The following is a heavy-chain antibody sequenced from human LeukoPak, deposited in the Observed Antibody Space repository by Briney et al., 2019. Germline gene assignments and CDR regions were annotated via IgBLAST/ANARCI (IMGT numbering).Heavy chain of an antibody. J-gene: IGHJ4*02. CDR1: GFTFSNYG. CDR3: AVNHRDGYSELGY. Sequence: GGSLGLSCAASGFTFSNYGMTWVRQAPGKGLAWISSISSDSSYIHYADSLEGRFTISRDNAKNLLYLQMNSLRDEDTAVYYCAVNHRDGYSELGYWGQGTLVTVSS. V-gene: IGHV3-21*01. CDR2: ISSDSSYI. D-gene: IGHD5-24*01.